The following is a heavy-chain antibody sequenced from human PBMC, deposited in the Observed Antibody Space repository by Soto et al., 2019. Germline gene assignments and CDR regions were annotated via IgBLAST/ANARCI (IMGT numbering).Heavy chain of an antibody. D-gene: IGHD6-13*01. CDR1: GGTFSSYT. J-gene: IGHJ4*02. V-gene: IGHV1-69*02. CDR2: IIPILGIA. CDR3: ARGPATAPDAY. Sequence: GASVKVSCKASGGTFSSYTISWVRQAPGQGLEWMGRIIPILGIANYAQKFQGRVTMTRDTSTSTVYMELSSLRSEDTAVYYCARGPATAPDAYWGLGTLVTVSS.